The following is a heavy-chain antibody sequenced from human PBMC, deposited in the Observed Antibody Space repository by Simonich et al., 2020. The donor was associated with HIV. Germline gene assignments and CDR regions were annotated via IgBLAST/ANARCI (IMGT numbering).Heavy chain of an antibody. Sequence: QVQLQESGPGLVKPSETLSLTCAVSGYSISSGYYWGWIRQPPGKGLEWIGSIYHSGRTYYNPSLKSRVTISVDTSKTQFSLKLSSVTAADTAVYYCARNNFWSGWLFDYWGQGTLVTVSS. CDR3: ARNNFWSGWLFDY. CDR2: IYHSGRT. D-gene: IGHD3-3*01. V-gene: IGHV4-38-2*01. CDR1: GYSISSGYY. J-gene: IGHJ4*02.